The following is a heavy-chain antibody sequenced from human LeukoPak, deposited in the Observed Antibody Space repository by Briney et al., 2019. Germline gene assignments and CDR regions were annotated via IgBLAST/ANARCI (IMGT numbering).Heavy chain of an antibody. Sequence: PSETLSLTCTGSGASISNTSLYWGWIRQPPGKALEWIGSLYYGGSTYYNPSLKSRVTISVDTSKNQFSLKLSSVTAADTAVYYCARSYGDYEYYFDYWGQGTLVTVSS. CDR2: LYYGGST. CDR3: ARSYGDYEYYFDY. D-gene: IGHD4-17*01. J-gene: IGHJ4*02. V-gene: IGHV4-39*01. CDR1: GASISNTSLY.